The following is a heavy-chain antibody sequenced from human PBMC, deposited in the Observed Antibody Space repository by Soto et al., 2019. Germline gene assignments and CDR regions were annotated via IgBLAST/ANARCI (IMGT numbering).Heavy chain of an antibody. Sequence: QVQLVESGGGVVQPGRSLRLSCAASGFTFSSYGMHWVRQAPGKGLEWVAVIWYDGSNKYYADSVKGRFTISRDNSKNTLYLQMNSLRAEDTAVYYCARIPCGGDCYADYFDYWGQGTLVTVSS. CDR2: IWYDGSNK. D-gene: IGHD2-21*02. CDR3: ARIPCGGDCYADYFDY. CDR1: GFTFSSYG. V-gene: IGHV3-33*01. J-gene: IGHJ4*02.